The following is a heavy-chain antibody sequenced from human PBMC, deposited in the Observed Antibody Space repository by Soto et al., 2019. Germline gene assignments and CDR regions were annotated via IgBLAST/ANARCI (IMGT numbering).Heavy chain of an antibody. D-gene: IGHD3-22*01. CDR2: VYYSGNT. CDR3: ARYDYDNNIYSIDY. V-gene: IGHV4-61*08. J-gene: IGHJ4*02. Sequence: PSETLSLTCAFSGGSISSGGYSWTWIRQPPGKGLEWIGYVYYSGNTNYNPSLKSRVTISVDTSKNQFSLKLGSVTAADTAVYYCARYDYDNNIYSIDYWGQGALVTVSS. CDR1: GGSISSGGYS.